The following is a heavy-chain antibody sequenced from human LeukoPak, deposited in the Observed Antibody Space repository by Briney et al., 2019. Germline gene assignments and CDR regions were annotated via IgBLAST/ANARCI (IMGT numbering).Heavy chain of an antibody. D-gene: IGHD2-15*01. Sequence: SETLSLTCTVSGGSISSYYWSWIRQPPGKGLEWIGYIYYSGSTNYNPSLKSRVTISVDTSKNQISLKLSSVTAADTAVNYCARVQRGGLDYWGQGTLVTVSS. J-gene: IGHJ4*02. CDR2: IYYSGST. CDR1: GGSISSYY. V-gene: IGHV4-59*01. CDR3: ARVQRGGLDY.